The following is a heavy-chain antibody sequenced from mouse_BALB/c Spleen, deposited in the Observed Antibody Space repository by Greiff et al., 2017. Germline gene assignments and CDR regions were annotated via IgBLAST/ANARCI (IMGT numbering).Heavy chain of an antibody. Sequence: DVQLVESGGGLVQPGGSLTLSCATSGFTFSDFYMEWVRQPPGTRLEWIAASRNKANDYTTEYSASVKGRFIVSRDTSQSILYLQMNALRAEDTAIYYCARDAGYYSSSPWFAYWGEGTLVTVSA. V-gene: IGHV7-1*02. CDR3: ARDAGYYSSSPWFAY. D-gene: IGHD1-1*01. J-gene: IGHJ3*01. CDR2: SRNKANDYTT. CDR1: GFTFSDFY.